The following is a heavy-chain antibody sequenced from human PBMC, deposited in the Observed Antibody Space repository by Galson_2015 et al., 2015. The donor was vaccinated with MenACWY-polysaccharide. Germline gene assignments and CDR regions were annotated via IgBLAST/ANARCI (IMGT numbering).Heavy chain of an antibody. CDR1: GGTFSGYA. Sequence: SVKVSCKASGGTFSGYAISWVRQAPGQGLEWMGGIIPIFGTANYAQKFQGRVTITADESTSAAYMELSSLRSEDTAMYYCAREEYDSSGYYGSWGQGTLVTVSS. CDR2: IIPIFGTA. J-gene: IGHJ5*02. CDR3: AREEYDSSGYYGS. D-gene: IGHD3-22*01. V-gene: IGHV1-69*13.